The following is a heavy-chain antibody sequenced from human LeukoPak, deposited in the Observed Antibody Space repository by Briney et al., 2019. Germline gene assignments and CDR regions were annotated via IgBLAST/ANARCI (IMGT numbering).Heavy chain of an antibody. J-gene: IGHJ4*02. V-gene: IGHV1-18*01. CDR2: ISAYNGNT. CDR3: ARDLVVTAMVGLDY. Sequence: ASVKVSCKASGYTFTSYGISWVRQAPGQGLEWMGWISAYNGNTNYAQRLQGRVTTTTDTSTSTAYMELRSLRSDDTAVYYCARDLVVTAMVGLDYWGQGTLVTVSS. CDR1: GYTFTSYG. D-gene: IGHD2-21*02.